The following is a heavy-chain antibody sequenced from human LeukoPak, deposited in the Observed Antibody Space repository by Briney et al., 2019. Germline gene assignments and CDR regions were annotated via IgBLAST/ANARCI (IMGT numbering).Heavy chain of an antibody. J-gene: IGHJ4*02. CDR3: ARGGGYYPIDY. V-gene: IGHV3-23*01. CDR2: LYSDGRT. Sequence: PGGSLRLSCAASGFTFSSYAMSWVRQAPGKGLEWVSVLYSDGRTCYADSVKGRFTISRDTSKNTLYLQVNSLRAEDTAVYYCARGGGYYPIDYWGQGTLVTVSS. D-gene: IGHD2-15*01. CDR1: GFTFSSYA.